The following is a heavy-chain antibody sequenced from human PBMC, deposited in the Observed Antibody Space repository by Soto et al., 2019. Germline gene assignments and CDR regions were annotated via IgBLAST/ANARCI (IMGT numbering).Heavy chain of an antibody. CDR3: AREGLDSSGSYDAFDI. Sequence: ASVKVSCKASGYTFTSYDINWVRQATGQGLEWMGWMNPNSGNTGYAQKFQGRVTMTRSTSISTAYMELSSLRSEDTAVYYCAREGLDSSGSYDAFDIWGQGTMVTVSS. J-gene: IGHJ3*02. CDR1: GYTFTSYD. CDR2: MNPNSGNT. V-gene: IGHV1-8*01. D-gene: IGHD3-22*01.